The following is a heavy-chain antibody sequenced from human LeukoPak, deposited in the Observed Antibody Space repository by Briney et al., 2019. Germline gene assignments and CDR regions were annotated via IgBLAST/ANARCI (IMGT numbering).Heavy chain of an antibody. Sequence: PGGSLRPSCAASGFTFSSYAMSWVRQAPGKGLDWVSAISGSGGSTYYADSVKGRFTISRDNSKNTLYLQMNSLRAQDTAVYYCAKDNGDLYFALDYWGQGTLVTVSS. CDR3: AKDNGDLYFALDY. V-gene: IGHV3-23*01. CDR2: ISGSGGST. CDR1: GFTFSSYA. J-gene: IGHJ4*02. D-gene: IGHD4-17*01.